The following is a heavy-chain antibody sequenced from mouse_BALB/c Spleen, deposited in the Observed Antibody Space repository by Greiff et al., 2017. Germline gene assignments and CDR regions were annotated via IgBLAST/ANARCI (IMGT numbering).Heavy chain of an antibody. V-gene: IGHV5-17*02. Sequence: EVQLVESGGGLVQPGGSRKLSCAASGFTFSSFGMHWVRQAPEKGLEWVAYISSGSSTIYYADTVKGRFTISRDNPKNTLFLQMTSLRSEDTAMYYCARSRGYGSSYEAMDYWGQGTSVTVSS. D-gene: IGHD1-1*01. CDR2: ISSGSSTI. J-gene: IGHJ4*01. CDR3: ARSRGYGSSYEAMDY. CDR1: GFTFSSFG.